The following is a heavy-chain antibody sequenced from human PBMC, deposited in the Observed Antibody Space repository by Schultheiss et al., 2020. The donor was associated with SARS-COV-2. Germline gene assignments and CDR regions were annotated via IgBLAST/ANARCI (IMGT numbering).Heavy chain of an antibody. J-gene: IGHJ6*02. CDR2: INHSGGT. V-gene: IGHV4-34*01. CDR1: GGSFSGYY. Sequence: SETLSLTCAVYGGSFSGYYWNWIRQPPGKGLEWIGEINHSGGTNYNPSLKSRVTISVDTSKNQFSLKLSSVTAADTAVYYCASEGGGSLTYYYDPRVSMDVWGQGTTVTVSS. D-gene: IGHD3-22*01. CDR3: ASEGGGSLTYYYDPRVSMDV.